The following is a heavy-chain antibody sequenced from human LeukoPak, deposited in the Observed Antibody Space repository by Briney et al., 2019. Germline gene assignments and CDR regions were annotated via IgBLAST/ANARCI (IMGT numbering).Heavy chain of an antibody. D-gene: IGHD5-18*01. CDR2: IYYSGST. J-gene: IGHJ4*02. CDR3: ARASTAMVISFDY. Sequence: LQTLSLTCTVSGGSISSGDYYWSWIRQPPGKGLEWIGYIYYSGSTYYNPSLKSRVTISVDTSKNQFSLKLSSVTAADTAVYYCARASTAMVISFDYWGQGTLVTVSS. V-gene: IGHV4-30-4*01. CDR1: GGSISSGDYY.